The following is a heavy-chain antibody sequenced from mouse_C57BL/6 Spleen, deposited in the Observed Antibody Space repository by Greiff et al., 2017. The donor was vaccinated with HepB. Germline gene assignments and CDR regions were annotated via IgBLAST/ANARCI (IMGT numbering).Heavy chain of an antibody. J-gene: IGHJ1*03. CDR1: GFTFSSYA. CDR2: ISDGGSYT. V-gene: IGHV5-4*01. CDR3: AREQDYGYDVRYFDV. Sequence: VQLVESGGGLVKPGGSLKLSCAASGFTFSSYAMSWVRQTPEKRLEWVATISDGGSYTYYPDNVKGRFTISRDNAKNNLYLQMSHLKSEDTAMYYCAREQDYGYDVRYFDVWGTGTTVTVSS. D-gene: IGHD2-2*01.